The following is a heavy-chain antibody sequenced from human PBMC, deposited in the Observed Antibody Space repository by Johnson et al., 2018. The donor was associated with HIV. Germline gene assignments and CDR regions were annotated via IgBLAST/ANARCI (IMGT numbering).Heavy chain of an antibody. CDR2: IKSQSDGGTT. V-gene: IGHV3-15*01. Sequence: VQLVESGGGLVKPGGSLRLSCAASGFTFSNAWMSWVRQAPGKGLEWVGRIKSQSDGGTTDYGTPVKGRFTISRDNSKNTLYLQMNSLRAEDTAVYYCAKDLIADAFDIWGQGTMVTVSS. J-gene: IGHJ3*02. CDR3: AKDLIADAFDI. CDR1: GFTFSNAW. D-gene: IGHD3-16*01.